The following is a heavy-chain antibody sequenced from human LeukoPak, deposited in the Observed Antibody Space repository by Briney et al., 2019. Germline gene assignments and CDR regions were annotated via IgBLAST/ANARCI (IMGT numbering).Heavy chain of an antibody. Sequence: SVKVSCKASGGTFSSYAISWVRQAPGQGLEWMGGIIPIFGTANYAQKSQGRVTITADESTSTAYMELSSLRSEDTAVYYCARGPWYAKFRFDYWGQGTLVTVSS. CDR1: GGTFSSYA. D-gene: IGHD2-2*01. V-gene: IGHV1-69*13. CDR3: ARGPWYAKFRFDY. J-gene: IGHJ4*02. CDR2: IIPIFGTA.